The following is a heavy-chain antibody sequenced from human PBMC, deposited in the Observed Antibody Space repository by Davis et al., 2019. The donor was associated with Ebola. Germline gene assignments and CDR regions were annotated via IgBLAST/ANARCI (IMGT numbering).Heavy chain of an antibody. CDR3: AKVARFLEWLFYFDY. Sequence: GESLKISCAASGFTFSSYAMSWVRQAPGKGLEWVSTITGSGGSTYYADSVKGRFTISRDNSKNTLYLQMNSLRAEDTAVYYCAKVARFLEWLFYFDYWGQGTLVTVSS. D-gene: IGHD3-3*01. CDR2: ITGSGGST. V-gene: IGHV3-23*01. CDR1: GFTFSSYA. J-gene: IGHJ4*02.